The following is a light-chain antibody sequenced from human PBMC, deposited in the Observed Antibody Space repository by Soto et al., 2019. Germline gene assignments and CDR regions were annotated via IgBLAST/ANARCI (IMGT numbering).Light chain of an antibody. Sequence: TQSPGTLSLSPGESATLSCRASQTVSITYLTWYQQKPGQAPRLLFYGASTRATGIPARFSGSGSGTEFTLTISSLQSEDFAVYYCQQYNNWPLTFGGGTKVDIK. CDR3: QQYNNWPLT. J-gene: IGKJ4*01. CDR2: GAS. CDR1: QTVSITY. V-gene: IGKV3D-15*01.